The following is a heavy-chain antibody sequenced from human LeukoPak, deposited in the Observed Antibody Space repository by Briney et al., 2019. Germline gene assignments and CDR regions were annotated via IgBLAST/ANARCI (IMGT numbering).Heavy chain of an antibody. V-gene: IGHV3-72*01. CDR1: GFTFSDHY. Sequence: GGSLRLSCAASGFTFSDHYIDWVRQAPGKGLEWVGRSRNKANSYTTEYAASVKGRFAISRDDSKNSLYLQMNSLKTEDTAVYYCAPGGDYCSTTSCPSWGQGTMVTVSS. D-gene: IGHD2-2*01. J-gene: IGHJ3*01. CDR2: SRNKANSYTT. CDR3: APGGDYCSTTSCPS.